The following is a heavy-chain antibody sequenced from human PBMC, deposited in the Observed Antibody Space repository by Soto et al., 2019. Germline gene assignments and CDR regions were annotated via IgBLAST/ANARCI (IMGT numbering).Heavy chain of an antibody. CDR3: ARRDTAPGGAMDV. CDR1: GGSISSSRYY. D-gene: IGHD2-2*02. CDR2: IYYIGKT. J-gene: IGHJ6*02. V-gene: IGHV4-39*01. Sequence: SETLSLTCTVSGGSISSSRYYWGWIRQPPGKGREWIGNIYYIGKTYYKPSLKSRVTMSVDTSKNQFSLKLSSVTAADTAVYYCARRDTAPGGAMDVWGQGTTVTVSS.